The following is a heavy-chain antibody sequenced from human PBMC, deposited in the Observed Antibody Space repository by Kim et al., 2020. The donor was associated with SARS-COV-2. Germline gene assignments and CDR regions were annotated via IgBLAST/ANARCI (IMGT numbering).Heavy chain of an antibody. V-gene: IGHV3-11*06. J-gene: IGHJ4*02. CDR3: ARADGPDQQLEL. CDR2: ISSSSSYT. Sequence: GGSLRLSCAASGFTFSDYYMSWIRQAPGKGLEWVSYISSSSSYTNYADSVKGRFTISRDNAKNSLYLQMNSLRAEDTAVYYCARADGPDQQLELGGQGTLVTVSS. CDR1: GFTFSDYY. D-gene: IGHD6-13*01.